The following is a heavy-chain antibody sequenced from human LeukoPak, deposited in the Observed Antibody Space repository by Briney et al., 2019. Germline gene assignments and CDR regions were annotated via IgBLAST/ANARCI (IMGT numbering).Heavy chain of an antibody. V-gene: IGHV4-34*01. CDR3: ARGRYCSGGSCLIDY. CDR1: GGSFSGYY. J-gene: IGHJ4*02. CDR2: INHSGST. D-gene: IGHD2-15*01. Sequence: SSETLSLTCAVYGGSFSGYYWSWIRQPPGKGLEWIGEINHSGSTNYNPSLKSRVTTSVDTSKNQFSLKLSSVTAADTAVYYCARGRYCSGGSCLIDYWGQGTLVTVSS.